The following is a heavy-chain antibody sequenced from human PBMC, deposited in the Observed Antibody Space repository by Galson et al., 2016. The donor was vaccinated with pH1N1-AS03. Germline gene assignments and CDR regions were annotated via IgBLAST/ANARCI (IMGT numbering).Heavy chain of an antibody. Sequence: PRLSCAASGFTFSNYWMHWVRQAPGRGLEWVANINQDESEKYYVDSAKGRYTISRDNAKTSLYLQMSSLRAEDTAVYYCAGGLTYHFGSGSVFWGQGTLVTVSS. J-gene: IGHJ4*02. V-gene: IGHV3-7*03. CDR1: GFTFSNYW. CDR3: AGGLTYHFGSGSVF. CDR2: INQDESEK. D-gene: IGHD3-10*01.